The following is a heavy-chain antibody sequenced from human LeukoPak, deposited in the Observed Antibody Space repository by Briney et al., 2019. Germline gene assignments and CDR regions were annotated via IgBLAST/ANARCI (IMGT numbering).Heavy chain of an antibody. D-gene: IGHD2-8*01. V-gene: IGHV1-18*01. CDR1: GYTFTSYG. Sequence: ASVKVSCKASGYTFTSYGISWVRQAPGQGLEWMGWISGYNGHTKYAQKFQGRVTMTRSTSISTAYMELSSLRFEDTAVYFCTRSVRNGHFDYWGQGTLVTVSS. CDR2: ISGYNGHT. CDR3: TRSVRNGHFDY. J-gene: IGHJ4*02.